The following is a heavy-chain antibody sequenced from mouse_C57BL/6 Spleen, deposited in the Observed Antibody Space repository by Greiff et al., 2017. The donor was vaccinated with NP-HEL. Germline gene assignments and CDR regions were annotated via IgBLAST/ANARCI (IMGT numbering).Heavy chain of an antibody. V-gene: IGHV1-15*01. J-gene: IGHJ2*01. CDR3: TRRPYYGSSSPYYFDY. CDR2: IDPETGGT. D-gene: IGHD1-1*01. Sequence: QVQLQQSGAELVRPGASVTLSCKASGYTFTDYEMHWVKQTPVHGLEWIGAIDPETGGTAYNQKFKGKAILTADTSSSTAYMELRSLTSEDSAVYYCTRRPYYGSSSPYYFDYGGQGTTLTVSS. CDR1: GYTFTDYE.